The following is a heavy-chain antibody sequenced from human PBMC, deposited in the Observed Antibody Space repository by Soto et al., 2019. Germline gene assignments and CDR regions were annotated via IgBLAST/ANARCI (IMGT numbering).Heavy chain of an antibody. CDR3: AASYTSSSVSDF. D-gene: IGHD6-6*01. Sequence: SVKVSCKASGFNFTTFAVQWVRQARGQRLEWMGWIVIGSGNTNYAQKFQDRVSITRDMSTTTAYMEMGGLTSEDTAVYYCAASYTSSSVSDFWGQGTLVTVSS. J-gene: IGHJ4*02. CDR2: IVIGSGNT. CDR1: GFNFTTFA. V-gene: IGHV1-58*01.